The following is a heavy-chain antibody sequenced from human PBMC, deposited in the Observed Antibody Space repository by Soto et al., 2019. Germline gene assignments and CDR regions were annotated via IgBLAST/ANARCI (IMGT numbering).Heavy chain of an antibody. D-gene: IGHD1-26*01. V-gene: IGHV1-2*04. CDR3: ARGESTDWSNGGCSCGDNHDMDV. CDR1: GYSFTDYH. CDR2: INPNSGDT. Sequence: ASVKVSCKASGYSFTDYHIHWVRQAPGQGLEWLGRINPNSGDTSPAQKFQGWVTMTTDTSTSTASMELTRLTSDDTAVYYCARGESTDWSNGGCSCGDNHDMDVWG. J-gene: IGHJ6*02.